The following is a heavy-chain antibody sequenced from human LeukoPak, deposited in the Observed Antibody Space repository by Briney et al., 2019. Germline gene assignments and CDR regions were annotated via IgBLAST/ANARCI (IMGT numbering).Heavy chain of an antibody. CDR1: GGSVSSSIYY. J-gene: IGHJ5*02. D-gene: IGHD3-22*01. V-gene: IGHV4-39*07. CDR3: ARDDYYYDSSGYLA. Sequence: TPSETLSLTCTVSGGSVSSSIYYWGWIRQPPGKGLEWIGSIYYTGSTYYNPSLESRVTISVDTSKNQFSLKLSSVTAADTAVYYCARDDYYYDSSGYLAWGQGTLVTVSS. CDR2: IYYTGST.